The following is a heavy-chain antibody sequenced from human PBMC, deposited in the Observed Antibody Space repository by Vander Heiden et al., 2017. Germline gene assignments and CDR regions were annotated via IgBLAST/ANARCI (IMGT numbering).Heavy chain of an antibody. D-gene: IGHD1-26*01. V-gene: IGHV3-9*01. CDR3: AKVEAVGSTTFAFDF. Sequence: EVQLVESGGGLVKPGRSLRLSCAASGFTFDDYAMHWVRQAPVKGLEWVSGINWSGNRIEYADSVKGRFTISRDNAKKSLFLQMNSLRPEDTALYYCAKVEAVGSTTFAFDFWGQGTLVTVSS. CDR2: INWSGNRI. J-gene: IGHJ4*02. CDR1: GFTFDDYA.